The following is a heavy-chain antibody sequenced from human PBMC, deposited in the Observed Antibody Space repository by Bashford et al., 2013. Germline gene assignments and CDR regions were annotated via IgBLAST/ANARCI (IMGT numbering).Heavy chain of an antibody. V-gene: IGHV3-48*03. CDR3: ASPYSSAWFLPGT. J-gene: IGHJ5*02. Sequence: VRQAPGKGLEWLSYISPSGNTIYYADSVKGRFTISRDNAKNSLYLQMNSLRAEDTAVYYCASPYSSAWFLPGTWGQGTLVTVSS. D-gene: IGHD6-19*01. CDR2: ISPSGNTI.